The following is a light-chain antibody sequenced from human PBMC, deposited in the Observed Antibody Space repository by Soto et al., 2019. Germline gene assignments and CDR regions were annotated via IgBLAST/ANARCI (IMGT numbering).Light chain of an antibody. V-gene: IGKV1-39*01. CDR3: QQSDTAISLK. J-gene: IGKJ5*01. Sequence: PIIVSPPSQSAYVVDTVTIICRASQSISSSLNWYQQKSGKAPNLLIYGVSRLQGGVQSRFSGSGSGTDFTLSISRLQPEDLATYYFQQSDTAISLKFGQGARLEIK. CDR2: GVS. CDR1: QSISSS.